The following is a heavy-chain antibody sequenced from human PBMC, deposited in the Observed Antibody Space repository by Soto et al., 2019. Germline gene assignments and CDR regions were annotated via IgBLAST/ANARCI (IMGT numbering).Heavy chain of an antibody. CDR3: AKDPSPQPIPAVTPGWFDP. Sequence: ANLQESGPGLVKPSETLSLTCTVSGDSIRDGGYYWAWIRQRPGKGLEWMGYIYFTGKTNYNPSLRNRLTMSVDMSRRQLYLRLTSVTAADTAVYFCAKDPSPQPIPAVTPGWFDPWGQGISVTVSS. CDR2: IYFTGKT. J-gene: IGHJ5*02. D-gene: IGHD4-4*01. V-gene: IGHV4-31*03. CDR1: GDSIRDGGYY.